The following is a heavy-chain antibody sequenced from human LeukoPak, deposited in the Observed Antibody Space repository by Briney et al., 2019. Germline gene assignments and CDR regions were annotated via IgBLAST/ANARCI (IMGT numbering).Heavy chain of an antibody. CDR3: AKGLAAAGGFDY. Sequence: GGSLRLSCAASGFTFSSYAMSWVRQAPGKGLEWVSAISGSGGSTYDADSVKGRFTISRDNSKNTLYLQMNSLRAEDTAVYYCAKGLAAAGGFDYWGQGTLVTVSS. CDR1: GFTFSSYA. CDR2: ISGSGGST. V-gene: IGHV3-23*01. J-gene: IGHJ4*02. D-gene: IGHD6-13*01.